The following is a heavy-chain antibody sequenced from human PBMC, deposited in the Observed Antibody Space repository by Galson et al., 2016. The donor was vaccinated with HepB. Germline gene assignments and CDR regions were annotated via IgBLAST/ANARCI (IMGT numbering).Heavy chain of an antibody. D-gene: IGHD2/OR15-2a*01. J-gene: IGHJ3*02. CDR2: IYSGGTT. CDR1: GFTVSSNC. CDR3: ARVVHSKAFDI. V-gene: IGHV3-53*01. Sequence: SLRLSCAASGFTVSSNCMSWVRQAPGRGLEWVSLIYSGGTTFYADSVKGRFTISRDNSKNTLYLQMNSLRGEDTAVYYCARVVHSKAFDIWGLGTLVTVSS.